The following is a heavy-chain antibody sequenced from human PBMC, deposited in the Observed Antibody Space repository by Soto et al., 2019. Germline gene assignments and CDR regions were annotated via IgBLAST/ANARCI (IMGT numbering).Heavy chain of an antibody. J-gene: IGHJ4*02. V-gene: IGHV4-61*01. CDR3: ARALAREFDY. Sequence: SATLSLTWTVSGGSVRSDSRCGSWIRQPPGKGLEWIGFIYHIGSTNDNPSLKSRATISVDTSKNQFSLKLSSVTAADTAVHYCARALAREFDYWGQGTLVTVSS. D-gene: IGHD6-6*01. CDR1: GGSVRSDSRC. CDR2: IYHIGST.